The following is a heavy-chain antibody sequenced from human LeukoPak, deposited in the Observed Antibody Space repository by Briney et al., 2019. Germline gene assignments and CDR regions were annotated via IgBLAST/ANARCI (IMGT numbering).Heavy chain of an antibody. CDR1: GGSISSSSYY. V-gene: IGHV4-39*01. CDR2: IYYSGST. CDR3: ARRGTGTTPYFDY. D-gene: IGHD1-7*01. J-gene: IGHJ4*02. Sequence: PSETLSLTCTVSGGSISSSSYYWAWIRQPPGKGLEWIGRIYYSGSTYYNPSLKSRVTISVDTSKNQFSLKLSSVTAADTAVYFCARRGTGTTPYFDYRGQGTLVTVSS.